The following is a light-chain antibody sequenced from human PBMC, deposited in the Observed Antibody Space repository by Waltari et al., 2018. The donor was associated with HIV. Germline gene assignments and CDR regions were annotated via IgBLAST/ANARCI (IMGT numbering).Light chain of an antibody. CDR1: QSMGSY. Sequence: DIRMTQSPSSLSASVGDRVTITCRASQSMGSYLNWYQQKPGKAPKLLIYAASNLQSGVPSRFSGRGSVTDFTLTISSLQPEDFATYYCQQTYSTPYTFGQGTMLEIK. V-gene: IGKV1-39*01. CDR2: AAS. J-gene: IGKJ2*01. CDR3: QQTYSTPYT.